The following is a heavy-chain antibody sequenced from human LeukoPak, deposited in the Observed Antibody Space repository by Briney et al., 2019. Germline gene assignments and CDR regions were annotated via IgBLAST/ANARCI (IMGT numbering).Heavy chain of an antibody. Sequence: SETLSLTCTVSGGSISSYYWSWIRQPPGKGLEWIGYIYYSGSTNYNPSLKSRVTISADTSKNQFSLKLSSVTAADTAVYYCARGSGYSSSLGWFDPWGQGTLVTVSS. D-gene: IGHD6-13*01. V-gene: IGHV4-59*08. J-gene: IGHJ5*02. CDR3: ARGSGYSSSLGWFDP. CDR2: IYYSGST. CDR1: GGSISSYY.